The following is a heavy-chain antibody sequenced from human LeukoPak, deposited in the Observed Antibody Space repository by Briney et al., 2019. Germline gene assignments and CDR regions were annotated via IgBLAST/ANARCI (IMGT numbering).Heavy chain of an antibody. CDR1: GGSLSTYY. D-gene: IGHD5-24*01. J-gene: IGHJ3*02. CDR2: LYTTTT. CDR3: ARRNIRGYNSFNI. Sequence: SEALSLTCTVSGGSLSTYYWSWVRQAPGAGLQWLGYLYTTTTSYNPSLTRRITLSADTSKNQFSLRLTSVTAADTAVYYCARRNIRGYNSFNIWGQGTKVTVSS. V-gene: IGHV4-4*08.